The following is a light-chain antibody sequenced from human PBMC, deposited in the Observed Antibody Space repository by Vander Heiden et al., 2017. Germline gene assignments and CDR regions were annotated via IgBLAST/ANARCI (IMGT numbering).Light chain of an antibody. CDR1: ESVSSSY. Sequence: EMVLTQSPGTLSLSPGERTTLSCGASESVSSSYIAWYQQKPGQAPRLLIYGASSRATGIPDRFSGSGSGTDFTLTISRLEPEDFAVYYCQQYGTSPRTFGQGTKLEIK. V-gene: IGKV3-20*01. J-gene: IGKJ2*01. CDR3: QQYGTSPRT. CDR2: GAS.